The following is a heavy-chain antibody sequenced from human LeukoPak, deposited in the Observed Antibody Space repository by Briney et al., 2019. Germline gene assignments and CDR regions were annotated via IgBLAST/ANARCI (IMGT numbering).Heavy chain of an antibody. V-gene: IGHV4-59*01. CDR1: GGSISNYY. CDR2: IYYSGST. J-gene: IGHJ5*02. Sequence: PSETLSLTCTVSGGSISNYYWSWIRQPPGKGLEWIGYIYYSGSTNYNPSLRSRVTISVDTSKNQFSLKLSSVTAADTAVYYCARAPDSGYCSGGSCYGWFDPWGQGTLVTVSS. D-gene: IGHD2-15*01. CDR3: ARAPDSGYCSGGSCYGWFDP.